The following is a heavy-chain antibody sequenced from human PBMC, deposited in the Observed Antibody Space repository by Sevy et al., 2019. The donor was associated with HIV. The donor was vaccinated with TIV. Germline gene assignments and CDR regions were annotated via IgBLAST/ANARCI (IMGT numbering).Heavy chain of an antibody. D-gene: IGHD3-10*01. CDR1: GFTFSAYS. V-gene: IGHV3-21*01. CDR2: ISFLSNYI. J-gene: IGHJ1*01. CDR3: ARDSHINMQYFQH. Sequence: GESLKISCAASGFTFSAYSMNWVRQAPGKGLEWVSCISFLSNYIYYADSVKGRFIISRDNAKSSLYLQMNSLRAEDTAVYYCARDSHINMQYFQHWGQCTRVTVSS.